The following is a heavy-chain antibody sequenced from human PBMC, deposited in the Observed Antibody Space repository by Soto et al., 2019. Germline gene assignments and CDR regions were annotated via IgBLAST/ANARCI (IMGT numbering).Heavy chain of an antibody. V-gene: IGHV4-4*09. CDR2: IYSSGTS. Sequence: SETLSLTCSVSDASISDYYWTWTRQPPGRGLEWIGYIYSSGTSHYNPSLKSRVTISVDTSKNQFSLNLNSVTAADTAVYYCARVRLSGGSYFWFDPWGPGTLVTVS. CDR3: ARVRLSGGSYFWFDP. J-gene: IGHJ5*02. D-gene: IGHD3-10*01. CDR1: DASISDYY.